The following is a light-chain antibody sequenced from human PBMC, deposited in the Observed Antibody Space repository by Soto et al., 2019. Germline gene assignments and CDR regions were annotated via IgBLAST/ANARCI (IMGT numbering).Light chain of an antibody. CDR1: QSISNW. CDR2: HAS. CDR3: QQYNSYS. J-gene: IGKJ1*01. V-gene: IGKV1-5*01. Sequence: IQITQSPSTLPASVGDRVTITCRASQSISNWLALYQQKPGTAPKLLIYHASTLESGVPSRFSGSGSGTEFTLTISGLQPDDFATYYCQQYNSYSFGQGTKVDIK.